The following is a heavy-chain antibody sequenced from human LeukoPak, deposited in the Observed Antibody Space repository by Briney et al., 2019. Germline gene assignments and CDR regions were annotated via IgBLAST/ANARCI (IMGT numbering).Heavy chain of an antibody. D-gene: IGHD5-18*01. CDR3: AGGGYSLDY. J-gene: IGHJ4*02. V-gene: IGHV4-59*13. CDR2: IYFSGST. Sequence: DPLSLTCTVLGRSISIYYWVWTPRPPGKGLEWIGYIYFSGSTNYNPSHESRVTISVDTSKNPFSLKLRSVTAADTAVYYCAGGGYSLDYWGQGTLVTVSS. CDR1: GRSISIYY.